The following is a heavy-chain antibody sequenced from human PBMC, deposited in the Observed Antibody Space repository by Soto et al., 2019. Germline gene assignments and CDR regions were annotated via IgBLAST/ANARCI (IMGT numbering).Heavy chain of an antibody. CDR3: ARDCSSTSCTPYYYYGMDV. D-gene: IGHD2-2*01. J-gene: IGHJ6*02. CDR2: INPNSGGT. CDR1: GYTFTGYY. V-gene: IGHV1-2*02. Sequence: ASVKVSCKASGYTFTGYYMHWVRQAPGQGLEWMGWINPNSGGTNYAQKLQGRVTMTTDTSTSTAYMELRSLRSDDTAVYYCARDCSSTSCTPYYYYGMDVWGQGTTVTVSS.